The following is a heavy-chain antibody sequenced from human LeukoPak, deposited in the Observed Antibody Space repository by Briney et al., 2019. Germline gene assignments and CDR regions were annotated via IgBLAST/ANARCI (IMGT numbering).Heavy chain of an antibody. CDR3: ARDPGFINAPRYFDY. D-gene: IGHD3-10*01. CDR1: GFTLSSYA. J-gene: IGHJ4*02. Sequence: GGSLRLSCAASGFTLSSYAMHWVRQAPGKGLEWVAVISYDGSNKYYADSVKGRFTISRDNSKNTLYLQMNSLRAEDTAVYYCARDPGFINAPRYFDYWGQGTLVTVSS. V-gene: IGHV3-30*01. CDR2: ISYDGSNK.